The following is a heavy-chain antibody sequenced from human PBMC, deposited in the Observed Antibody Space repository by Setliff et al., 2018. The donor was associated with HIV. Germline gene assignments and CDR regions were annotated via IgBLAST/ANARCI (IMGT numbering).Heavy chain of an antibody. CDR3: ASSRGRYYGSVRAFDI. J-gene: IGHJ3*02. CDR1: GGSISSSSYY. D-gene: IGHD3-10*01. CDR2: IYYSGNT. Sequence: ETLSLTCTVSGGSISSSSYYWGWIRHSPGKGLEWIGYIYYSGNTHYNPSLKSRVTMSVDTSKNQFSLKLSSVTAADTAVYYCASSRGRYYGSVRAFDIWGQGTMVTVSS. V-gene: IGHV4-61*05.